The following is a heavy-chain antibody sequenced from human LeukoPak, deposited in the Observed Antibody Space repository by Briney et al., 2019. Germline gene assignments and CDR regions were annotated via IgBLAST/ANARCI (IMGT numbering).Heavy chain of an antibody. D-gene: IGHD2-15*01. CDR1: GYTFTGSY. CDR2: INPNSGGT. Sequence: ASVKVSCKASGYTFTGSYMHWVRQAPGQGLEWMGWINPNSGGTNYAQKFQGRVTMTRDTSISTAYMELSRLRSDDTAVYYCARAHYCSGGSCYEANFDYWGQGTLVTVSS. CDR3: ARAHYCSGGSCYEANFDY. J-gene: IGHJ4*02. V-gene: IGHV1-2*02.